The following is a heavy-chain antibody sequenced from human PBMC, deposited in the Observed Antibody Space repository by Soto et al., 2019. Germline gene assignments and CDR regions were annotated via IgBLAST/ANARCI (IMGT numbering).Heavy chain of an antibody. CDR2: INSDGTTT. J-gene: IGHJ4*02. CDR1: GYTFSTYW. D-gene: IGHD1-26*01. V-gene: IGHV3-74*01. CDR3: APVATGSWSWSDN. Sequence: EVQLVESGGGLVQPGGSLRLSCEASGYTFSTYWMHWVRQAPGKGLVWVSRINSDGTTTTYADSVKGRFTISRDNARNTLYLQMNSLRAEDTAVYYCAPVATGSWSWSDNWGQGTLVTVSS.